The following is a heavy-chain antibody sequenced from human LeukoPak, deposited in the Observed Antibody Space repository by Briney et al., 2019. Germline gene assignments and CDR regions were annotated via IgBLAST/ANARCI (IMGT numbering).Heavy chain of an antibody. CDR3: ARMPLDAQFDP. CDR1: GFTFSNYS. D-gene: IGHD1-1*01. V-gene: IGHV3-21*01. Sequence: GGSLRLSCAASGFTFSNYSMNWVRQAPGKGLEWVSSISSSRSYIYYADSVKGRFTISRDNAKNSLYLQMNSLRAEDTAVYFCARMPLDAQFDPWGQGTLVTVSS. CDR2: ISSSRSYI. J-gene: IGHJ5*02.